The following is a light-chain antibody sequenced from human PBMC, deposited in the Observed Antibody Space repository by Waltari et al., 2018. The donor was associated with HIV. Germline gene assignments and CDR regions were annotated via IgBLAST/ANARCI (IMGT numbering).Light chain of an antibody. CDR2: DVS. V-gene: IGLV2-23*02. Sequence: QSALTQPASVSGNPGQSVTITCTGTDIDIGNYNLVSCFQQHPGKAPKRLIYDVSKRPSGVSSRFSGSKSGYFASLTISGLLTEDESSYYCLTYVSKTSTWQFGGGTYLTV. CDR1: DIDIGNYNL. CDR3: LTYVSKTSTWQ. J-gene: IGLJ3*02.